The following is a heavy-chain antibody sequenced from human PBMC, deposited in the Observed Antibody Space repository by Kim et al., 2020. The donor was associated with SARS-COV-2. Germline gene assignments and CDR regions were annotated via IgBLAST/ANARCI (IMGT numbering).Heavy chain of an antibody. J-gene: IGHJ6*02. V-gene: IGHV3-30-3*01. CDR1: GLSFDDSA. Sequence: GGSLRLSCAASGLSFDDSAMNWVRQAPGKGLEWVAVISYDGRNKDYADSVKGRFTVSRDNSKSTLFLQMDNLRVEDTGLYYGARGNYHESVSLSAYYNGMDVWGQGTPFTVSS. CDR3: ARGNYHESVSLSAYYNGMDV. CDR2: ISYDGRNK. D-gene: IGHD3-10*01.